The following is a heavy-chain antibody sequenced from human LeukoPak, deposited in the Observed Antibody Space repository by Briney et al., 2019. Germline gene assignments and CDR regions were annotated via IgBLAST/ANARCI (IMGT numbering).Heavy chain of an antibody. CDR3: VRGGGLLPDY. CDR2: IKPDGSEQ. Sequence: GGSLRLSCAASGFSFSTFWMSWVRQAPERGLEWVANIKPDGSEQYYVDSVKGRFTISRDNAKNSMYLQISSLRAEDTAVYYCVRGGGLLPDYWGQGTPVSVSS. V-gene: IGHV3-7*01. D-gene: IGHD2-15*01. CDR1: GFSFSTFW. J-gene: IGHJ4*02.